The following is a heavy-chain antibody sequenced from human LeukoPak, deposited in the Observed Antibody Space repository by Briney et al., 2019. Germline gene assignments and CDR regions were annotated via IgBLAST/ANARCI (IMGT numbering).Heavy chain of an antibody. CDR1: GYTFTSYA. CDR2: INAGNGNT. V-gene: IGHV1-3*01. D-gene: IGHD6-13*01. CDR3: ARDIIAAAGRPPGY. Sequence: ASVKVSCKASGYTFTSYAMHWVRQAPGQRLEWIGWINAGNGNTKYSQKFQGRVTIIRDTSASTAYMELSSLRSEDTAVYYCARDIIAAAGRPPGYWGQGTLVTVSS. J-gene: IGHJ4*02.